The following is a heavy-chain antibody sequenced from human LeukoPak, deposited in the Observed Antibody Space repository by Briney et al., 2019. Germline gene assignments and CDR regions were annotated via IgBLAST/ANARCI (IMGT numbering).Heavy chain of an antibody. CDR1: GYTFTSYY. CDR2: INPSGGST. V-gene: IGHV1-46*01. CDR3: AREAGRSSWSGHTQYFDY. Sequence: ASVTVSCKASGYTFTSYYMHWVRQAPGQGLEWMGIINPSGGSTSYAQKFQGRVTMTRDTSTSTVYMELSSLRSEDTAVYYCAREAGRSSWSGHTQYFDYWGQGTLVTVSS. J-gene: IGHJ4*02. D-gene: IGHD6-13*01.